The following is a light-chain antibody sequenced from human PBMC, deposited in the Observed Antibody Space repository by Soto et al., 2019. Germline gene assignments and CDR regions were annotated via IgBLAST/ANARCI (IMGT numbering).Light chain of an antibody. Sequence: EIVLTQSPGTLSLSPLERATLSFRASQSVSNNYLAWYQQKPGQAPRLLIYGASNRATGIPDRFSGSGSGTDFTLTISRLEPEDFAVYYCQQQYGSSRTFGQGTKVDIK. CDR2: GAS. CDR1: QSVSNNY. J-gene: IGKJ1*01. CDR3: QQQYGSSRT. V-gene: IGKV3-20*01.